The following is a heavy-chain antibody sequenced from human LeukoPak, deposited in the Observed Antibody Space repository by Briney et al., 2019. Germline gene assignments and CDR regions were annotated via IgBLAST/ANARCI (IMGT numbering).Heavy chain of an antibody. CDR2: ISSSSSYI. CDR3: ARAPSAYSYGHPYYFDY. CDR1: GFTFSSYS. Sequence: GGSLRLSCAASGFTFSSYSMNWVRQAPGKGLEWVSSISSSSSYIYYADSVKGRFTISRDDAKNSLYLQMISLRAEDTAVYYCARAPSAYSYGHPYYFDYWGQGALVTVSS. V-gene: IGHV3-21*01. D-gene: IGHD5-18*01. J-gene: IGHJ4*02.